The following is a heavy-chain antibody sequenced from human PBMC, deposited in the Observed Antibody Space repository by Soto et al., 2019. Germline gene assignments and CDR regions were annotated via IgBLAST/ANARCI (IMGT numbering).Heavy chain of an antibody. Sequence: GGSRRLSCAASGFTFSSYAMSWVRQAPGKGLEWVSAISGSGGSTYYADSVKGRFTISRDNSQNTLYPPMNSLRAEETALYYCAKGPNSSWVHYWGQGNLVTVSS. D-gene: IGHD6-13*01. V-gene: IGHV3-23*01. CDR3: AKGPNSSWVHY. CDR2: ISGSGGST. CDR1: GFTFSSYA. J-gene: IGHJ4*02.